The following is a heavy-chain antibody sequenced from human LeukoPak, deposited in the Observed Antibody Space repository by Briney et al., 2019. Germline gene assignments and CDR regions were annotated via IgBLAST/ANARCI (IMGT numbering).Heavy chain of an antibody. J-gene: IGHJ4*02. D-gene: IGHD6-19*01. CDR2: IWHDGSNK. Sequence: GGSLRLSCVASGFTFSSYGMHWVRQAPGRGLEWVAVIWHDGSNKYYADSVKGRFTISRDNSKNTLYLQMNSLRAEDTAVYYCTRVRGDDKYSSGWYLDYWGQGTLVTVSS. V-gene: IGHV3-33*01. CDR1: GFTFSSYG. CDR3: TRVRGDDKYSSGWYLDY.